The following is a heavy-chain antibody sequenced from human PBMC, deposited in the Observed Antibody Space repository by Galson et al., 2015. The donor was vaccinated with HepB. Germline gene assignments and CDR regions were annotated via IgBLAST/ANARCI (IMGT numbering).Heavy chain of an antibody. J-gene: IGHJ5*02. Sequence: SVKVSCKASGGTFSSYAISWVRQAPGRGLEWMGRIIPILGIANYAQKFQGRVTITADKPTSTAYMELSSLRSEDTAVYYCARKGGSYYNWFDPWGQGTLVTVSS. CDR2: IIPILGIA. CDR3: ARKGGSYYNWFDP. V-gene: IGHV1-69*04. CDR1: GGTFSSYA. D-gene: IGHD1-26*01.